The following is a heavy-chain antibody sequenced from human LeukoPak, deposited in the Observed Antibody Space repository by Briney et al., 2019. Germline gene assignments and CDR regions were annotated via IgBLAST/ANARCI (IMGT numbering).Heavy chain of an antibody. J-gene: IGHJ4*02. CDR3: ARDPGPGGYPYYFDY. V-gene: IGHV1-18*01. Sequence: ASVKVSCKASGYTFTSYGISWVRQAPGQGREWMGWISAYNGNTNYAQKLQGRVTMTTDTSTSTAYMELRSLRSDDTAVYYCARDPGPGGYPYYFDYWGQGTLVTVSS. CDR2: ISAYNGNT. D-gene: IGHD3-22*01. CDR1: GYTFTSYG.